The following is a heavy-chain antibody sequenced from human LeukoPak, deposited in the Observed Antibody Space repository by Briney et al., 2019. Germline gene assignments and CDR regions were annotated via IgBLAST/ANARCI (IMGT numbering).Heavy chain of an antibody. CDR3: AKARTFYDFLTGYLDFDF. CDR2: TSSSGSNT. D-gene: IGHD3-9*01. CDR1: GFTFISYS. V-gene: IGHV3-23*01. Sequence: GGSLRLSCAASGFTFISYSMTWVRQAPGKGLEWVSATSSSGSNTNYPDSVKGRFTISRDNSKNTLFLQMSSLSADDTAVYYCAKARTFYDFLTGYLDFDFWGQGTLVTVSS. J-gene: IGHJ4*02.